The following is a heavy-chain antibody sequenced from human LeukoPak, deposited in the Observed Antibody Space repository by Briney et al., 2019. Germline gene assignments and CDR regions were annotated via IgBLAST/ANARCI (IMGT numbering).Heavy chain of an antibody. J-gene: IGHJ4*02. V-gene: IGHV3-23*01. CDR3: AKDLSSGWYPYYFDF. CDR2: ISGSGAAT. Sequence: GSLRLSCTASGFTFSSYEMNWVRQAPGKGLEWVSAISGSGAATFNADSVKGRFTISRDNSKNTLYLQMNSLRAEDTAVYYCAKDLSSGWYPYYFDFWGRGTLVTVSS. CDR1: GFTFSSYE. D-gene: IGHD6-19*01.